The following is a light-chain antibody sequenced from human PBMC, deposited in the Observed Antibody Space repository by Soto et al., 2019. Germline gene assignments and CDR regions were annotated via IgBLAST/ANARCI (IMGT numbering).Light chain of an antibody. J-gene: IGKJ5*01. Sequence: EIVLTQSPDTLSVSPGERATLSCRASQRISSKLAWYQQKHGQAPRLLIYGASTRAAGVPARFSGSGSGTEFTLIIFSSLQSEDFAFYYCQQYHNWPPITFGQGTRLEIK. CDR2: GAS. CDR1: QRISSK. V-gene: IGKV3-15*01. CDR3: QQYHNWPPIT.